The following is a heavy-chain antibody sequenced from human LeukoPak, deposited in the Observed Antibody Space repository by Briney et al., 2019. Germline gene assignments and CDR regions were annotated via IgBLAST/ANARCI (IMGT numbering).Heavy chain of an antibody. V-gene: IGHV4-59*01. CDR1: GGSISSYY. CDR3: AVGGGFWSGYWTPAIDY. Sequence: SETLSLTCTVSGGSISSYYWSWIRQPPGKGLEWIGYIYYSGSTNYNPSLKSRVTISVDTSKNQLSLKLSSVTAADTAVYYCAVGGGFWSGYWTPAIDYWGQGTLVTVSS. CDR2: IYYSGST. J-gene: IGHJ4*02. D-gene: IGHD3-3*01.